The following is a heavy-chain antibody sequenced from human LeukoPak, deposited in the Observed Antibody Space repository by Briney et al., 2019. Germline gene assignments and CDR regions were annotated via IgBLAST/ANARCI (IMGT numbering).Heavy chain of an antibody. CDR1: GFRLSDYD. V-gene: IGHV3-21*01. Sequence: PVGSLRLSCAASGFRLSDYDMNWVRQAPGKGLEWVSSISSGSRYIYYAYSVKGRFTISRDDAKNPLYLQMDYLRAEDTAVYYCARADCSGSTCYLRRSWFDPWGQGTLVSGSS. CDR3: ARADCSGSTCYLRRSWFDP. CDR2: ISSGSRYI. J-gene: IGHJ5*02. D-gene: IGHD2-2*01.